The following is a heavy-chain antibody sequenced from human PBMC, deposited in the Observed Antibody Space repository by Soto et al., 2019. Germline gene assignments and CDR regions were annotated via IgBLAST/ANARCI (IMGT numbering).Heavy chain of an antibody. CDR2: IFSSGSP. J-gene: IGHJ6*03. Sequence: QVHLQESGPGLVRPSETLSLTCTVSGGSLKTYYWGWIRQPPGGGLEWIGYIFSSGSPNYNPSLRGRVTISVDTSNNQFSLKLSSVTAADTAVYYCARVAGISYYNHMDVWGKGTAVAVSS. CDR3: ARVAGISYYNHMDV. V-gene: IGHV4-59*01. CDR1: GGSLKTYY. D-gene: IGHD6-19*01.